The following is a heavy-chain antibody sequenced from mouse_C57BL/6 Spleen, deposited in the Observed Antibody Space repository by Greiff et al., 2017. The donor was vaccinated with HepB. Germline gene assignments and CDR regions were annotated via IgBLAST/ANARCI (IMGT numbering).Heavy chain of an antibody. CDR1: GFNIKDDY. Sequence: VQLQQSGAELVRPGASVKLSCTASGFNIKDDYMHWVKQRPEQGLEWIGWIDPENGDTEYASKFQGKATITADTSSNTAYLQLSSLTSEDTAVYYCTRVTTVPWYFDVWGTGTTVTVSS. J-gene: IGHJ1*03. CDR3: TRVTTVPWYFDV. V-gene: IGHV14-4*01. CDR2: IDPENGDT. D-gene: IGHD1-1*01.